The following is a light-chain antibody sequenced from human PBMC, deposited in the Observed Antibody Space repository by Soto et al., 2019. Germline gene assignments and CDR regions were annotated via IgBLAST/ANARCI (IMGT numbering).Light chain of an antibody. CDR2: EVT. J-gene: IGLJ1*01. CDR3: SSYRSSTASYV. V-gene: IGLV2-14*01. CDR1: SSDVGGYNY. Sequence: QSALTQPASVSGSPGQSIAISCTGTSSDVGGYNYVSWYQQHPGKAPKLMIYEVTNRPSGVSDRFSGSKSDNTASLTISGLQAEDEADYYCSSYRSSTASYVFGTGTKLTGL.